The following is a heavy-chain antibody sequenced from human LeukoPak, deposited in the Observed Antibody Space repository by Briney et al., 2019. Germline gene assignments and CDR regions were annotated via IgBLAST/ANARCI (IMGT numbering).Heavy chain of an antibody. D-gene: IGHD1-20*01. Sequence: SETLSLTCTVSGYSISSGYYWGWIRQPPGKGLEWIGSIYHSGSTYYNPSLKSRVTISVDTSKNQFSLKLSSVTAADTAVYYCAKVGKAARIPGTTSRYYYYYMDVWGRGTTVTISS. V-gene: IGHV4-38-2*02. CDR1: GYSISSGYY. J-gene: IGHJ6*03. CDR3: AKVGKAARIPGTTSRYYYYYMDV. CDR2: IYHSGST.